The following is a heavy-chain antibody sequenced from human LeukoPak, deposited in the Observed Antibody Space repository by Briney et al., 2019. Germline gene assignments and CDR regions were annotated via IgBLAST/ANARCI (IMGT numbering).Heavy chain of an antibody. CDR3: ATDSRWRYSYDY. Sequence: ASVKVSCKVSGYTLTELSMHWVRQAPGKGLEWMGGFDPEDGETIYAQKFQGRVTMTEDTSTDTAYMELSSLRSEDTAVYYCATDSRWRYSYDYWGQGTLVTVSS. J-gene: IGHJ4*02. CDR1: GYTLTELS. D-gene: IGHD2-15*01. CDR2: FDPEDGET. V-gene: IGHV1-24*01.